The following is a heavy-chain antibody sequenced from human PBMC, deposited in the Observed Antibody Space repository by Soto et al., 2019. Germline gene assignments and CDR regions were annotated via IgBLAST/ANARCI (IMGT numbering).Heavy chain of an antibody. J-gene: IGHJ4*02. V-gene: IGHV2-70*11. CDR2: IDWDDDK. Sequence: SGPTLVNPTQTLTLTCTFSGFSLSTSGMCVSWIRQPPGKALEWLARIDWDDDKYYSTSLKTRLTISKDTSKNQVVLTMTNMDPVDTATYYCARADSSGWYYYFDYWGQGTLVTVSS. D-gene: IGHD6-19*01. CDR3: ARADSSGWYYYFDY. CDR1: GFSLSTSGMC.